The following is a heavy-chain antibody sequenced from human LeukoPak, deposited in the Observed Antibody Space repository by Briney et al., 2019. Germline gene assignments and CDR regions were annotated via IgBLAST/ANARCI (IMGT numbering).Heavy chain of an antibody. CDR2: INSDGSAT. D-gene: IGHD6-13*01. J-gene: IGHJ4*02. CDR3: ARGTAVTAGIDY. V-gene: IGHV3-74*03. Sequence: PGGSLRLSCAVSGFNFSTYWIHWVRQAPGKGPVWVSLINSDGSATTYGDSAKGRFTVSRDNDKNTVFLEMNSLKVEDTAMYYCARGTAVTAGIDYWGQGTLVTVSS. CDR1: GFNFSTYW.